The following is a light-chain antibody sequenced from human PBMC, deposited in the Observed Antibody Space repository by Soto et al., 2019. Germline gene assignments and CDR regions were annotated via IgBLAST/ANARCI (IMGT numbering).Light chain of an antibody. CDR1: QGISNF. CDR3: QKYSSVPV. J-gene: IGKJ3*01. V-gene: IGKV1-27*01. Sequence: DIQMTQSPTSLSASVGDRVTITCRASQGISNFVAWYQQKPGKAPKLLIYAASTLQSGVPSLFSGSGSGSDFARTINSLQPEDVATYSCQKYSSVPVFGPGTKVEIK. CDR2: AAS.